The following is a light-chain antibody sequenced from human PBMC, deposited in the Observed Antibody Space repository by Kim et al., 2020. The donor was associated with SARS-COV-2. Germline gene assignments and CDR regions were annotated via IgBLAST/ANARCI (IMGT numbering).Light chain of an antibody. CDR1: SSGVGDYNY. J-gene: IGLJ2*01. CDR2: DVN. CDR3: SSHTSSSPLI. Sequence: QSVLAQPASVSGSPGQSITISCTGTSSGVGDYNYVSWYQQHPGKAPKLMIYDVNERPSGVSNRFSGSKSGDTASLTISGLQAEDEADYYCSSHTSSSPLIFGGGTQLTVL. V-gene: IGLV2-14*03.